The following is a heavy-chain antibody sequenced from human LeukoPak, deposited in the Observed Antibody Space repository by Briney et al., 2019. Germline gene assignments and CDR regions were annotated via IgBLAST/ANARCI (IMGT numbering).Heavy chain of an antibody. Sequence: SSQTLSLTCTVSGGSISSSSYYWGWIRQPPGKGLEWIGSIYYSGGTYYNPSLKSRVTISVDTSKNQFSLKLSSVTAADTAVYYCARGLHTLHTEDYYMDVWGKGTTVTVSS. V-gene: IGHV4-39*01. D-gene: IGHD2-21*02. CDR3: ARGLHTLHTEDYYMDV. CDR1: GGSISSSSYY. J-gene: IGHJ6*03. CDR2: IYYSGGT.